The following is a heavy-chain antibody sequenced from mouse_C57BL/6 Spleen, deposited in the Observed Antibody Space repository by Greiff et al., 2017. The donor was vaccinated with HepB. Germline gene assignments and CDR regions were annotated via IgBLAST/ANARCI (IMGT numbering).Heavy chain of an antibody. D-gene: IGHD1-1*01. Sequence: QVQLQQSGAELVRPGTSVKMSCKASGYTFTNYWIGWAKQRPGHGLEWIGDIYPGGGYTNYNEKFKGKATLTADKSSSTAYMQFSSLTSEDSAIYYCARYYGSRGDYFDYWGQGTTLTVSS. CDR2: IYPGGGYT. V-gene: IGHV1-63*01. CDR1: GYTFTNYW. J-gene: IGHJ2*01. CDR3: ARYYGSRGDYFDY.